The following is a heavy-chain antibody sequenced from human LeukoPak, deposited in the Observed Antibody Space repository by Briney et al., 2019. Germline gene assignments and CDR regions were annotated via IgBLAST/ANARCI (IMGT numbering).Heavy chain of an antibody. D-gene: IGHD3-10*01. V-gene: IGHV3-30*02. CDR2: IRYDGSNK. CDR3: AKGGPSMVRGVPPYYYMDV. CDR1: GLTFSSNG. J-gene: IGHJ6*03. Sequence: GGSLRLSCAPSGLTFSSNGMHWVRQARGKELGWGVFIRYDGSNKYYADSVKGRFTISRDNSKNTLYLQMNSLRAEDTAVYYCAKGGPSMVRGVPPYYYMDVWGKGTTVTVSS.